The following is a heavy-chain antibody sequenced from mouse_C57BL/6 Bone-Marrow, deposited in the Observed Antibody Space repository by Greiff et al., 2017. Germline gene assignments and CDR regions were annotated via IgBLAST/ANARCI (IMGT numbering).Heavy chain of an antibody. J-gene: IGHJ4*01. CDR2: INSDGGST. D-gene: IGHD2-5*01. Sequence: EVKLMESGGGLVQPGESLKLSCESNEYEFPSHDMSWVRKTPEKRLELVAAINSDGGSTYYPDTMERRFIISRDNTKKTLYLQMSSLRSEDTALYNCARHGDYSKSDAMDYWGQGTSVTVSS. CDR1: EYEFPSHD. CDR3: ARHGDYSKSDAMDY. V-gene: IGHV5-2*01.